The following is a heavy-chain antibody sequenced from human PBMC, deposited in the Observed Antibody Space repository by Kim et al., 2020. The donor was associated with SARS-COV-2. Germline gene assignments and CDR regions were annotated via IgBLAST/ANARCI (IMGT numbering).Heavy chain of an antibody. J-gene: IGHJ3*02. CDR3: ARDVPELRFLEWLITEDKDAFDI. D-gene: IGHD3-3*01. V-gene: IGHV3-48*02. CDR2: ISSSSSTI. CDR1: GFTFSSYS. Sequence: GGSLRLSCAASGFTFSSYSMNWVRQAPGKGLEWVSYISSSSSTIYYADSVKGRFTISRDNAKNSLYLQMNSLRDEDTAVYYCARDVPELRFLEWLITEDKDAFDIWGQGTMVTVSS.